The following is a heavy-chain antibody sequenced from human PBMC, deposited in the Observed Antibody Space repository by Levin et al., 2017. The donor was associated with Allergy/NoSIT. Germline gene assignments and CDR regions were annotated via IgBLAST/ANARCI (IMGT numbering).Heavy chain of an antibody. J-gene: IGHJ3*01. CDR2: ISGSGRGT. V-gene: IGHV3-23*01. CDR1: GFMFSTYA. Sequence: GGSLRLSCAASGFMFSTYALSWVRQGPGKGLEWVSSISGSGRGTEYADSVKGRFTISRDNAKNTFFLQMNSLRVEDTATYYCAKFWGAAIRFDAFDAWGQGAMVTVSS. CDR3: AKFWGAAIRFDAFDA. D-gene: IGHD7-27*01.